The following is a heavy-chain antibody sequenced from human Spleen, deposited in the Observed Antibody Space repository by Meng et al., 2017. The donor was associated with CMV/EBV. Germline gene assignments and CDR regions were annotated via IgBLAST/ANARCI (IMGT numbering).Heavy chain of an antibody. Sequence: GGSLRLSCVASGFTFTTYGMHWVRQAPGKGLEWVAFIGNDGSNRYYVDSVKGRFTISRDNSKNTLSLQMNSLRAEDTAVYYCARVGLRWWFDPWGQGTLVTVSS. V-gene: IGHV3-30*02. D-gene: IGHD5-12*01. J-gene: IGHJ5*02. CDR1: GFTFTTYG. CDR2: IGNDGSNR. CDR3: ARVGLRWWFDP.